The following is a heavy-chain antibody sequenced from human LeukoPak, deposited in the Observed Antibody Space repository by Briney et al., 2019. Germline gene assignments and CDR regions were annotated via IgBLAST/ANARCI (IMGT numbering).Heavy chain of an antibody. CDR1: GFTFSDYY. V-gene: IGHV3-11*01. Sequence: NPGGSLRLSCAASGFTFSDYYMSWIRQAPGKGLEWVSYISSSGSTIYYADSVKGRFTISRDNAKNSLYLQMNSLRAEDTAVYYCAREISRDGYTDAFDIWGQGTRVTVSS. J-gene: IGHJ3*02. D-gene: IGHD5-24*01. CDR2: ISSSGSTI. CDR3: AREISRDGYTDAFDI.